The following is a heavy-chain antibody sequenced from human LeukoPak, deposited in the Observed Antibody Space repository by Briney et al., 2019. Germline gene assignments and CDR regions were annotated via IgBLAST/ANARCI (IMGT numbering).Heavy chain of an antibody. V-gene: IGHV4-59*01. Sequence: SETLSLTCTVAGASITRYYWSWIRQAPGRGLEWIGFVYYTGTTNYNPSLKSRVTISIDTSKKQLTLNLSSVTAADTAVYYCAREHSLAGGIDYWGQGTLVTVSS. CDR3: AREHSLAGGIDY. CDR1: GASITRYY. CDR2: VYYTGTT. D-gene: IGHD3-16*01. J-gene: IGHJ4*02.